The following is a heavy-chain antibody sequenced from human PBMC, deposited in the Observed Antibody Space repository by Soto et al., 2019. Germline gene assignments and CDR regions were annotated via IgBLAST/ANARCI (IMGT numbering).Heavy chain of an antibody. Sequence: QVQLVQSGAEVKKPGASVKVSCKASGYRFSNYDMNWVRQAPGQGLEWMGWVNPNRDNTGYAQKFRGRLTLTRNTSITTAYMELSSLTSEDTAVYYCPRSDGWDLNWFDSWGQGTLVTVSS. V-gene: IGHV1-8*01. D-gene: IGHD6-19*01. CDR1: GYRFSNYD. CDR3: PRSDGWDLNWFDS. J-gene: IGHJ5*01. CDR2: VNPNRDNT.